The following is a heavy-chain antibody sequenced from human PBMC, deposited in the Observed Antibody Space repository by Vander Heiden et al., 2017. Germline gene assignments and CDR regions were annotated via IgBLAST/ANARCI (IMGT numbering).Heavy chain of an antibody. CDR2: ISWNAGKV. D-gene: IGHD1-26*01. CDR3: VKDVGAAGSSFDV. J-gene: IGHJ3*01. CDR1: GFRFEDYA. V-gene: IGHV3-9*01. Sequence: EVQLVESGGGLVQPGRSLRLSCAESGFRFEDYAMQWVRQAPGKGLEWVAGISWNAGKVHYADSVKGRFTISRDNAKKSLYLQMNSLRAEDTALFYCVKDVGAAGSSFDVWGQGTMVTVSS.